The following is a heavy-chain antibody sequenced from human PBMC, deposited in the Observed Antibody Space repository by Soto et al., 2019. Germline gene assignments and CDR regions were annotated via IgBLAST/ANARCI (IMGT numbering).Heavy chain of an antibody. Sequence: QVQLVQSGAEVKKPGASVKVSCKASGYTFNFYAITWVRQAPGQGLEWMGWISGFNGNTNYAADLQGRVTMTTDTSTSTAYMELRGLRSDDTAVYYCARIGVSSGHESPDFDSWGQGTLVTVSS. CDR2: ISGFNGNT. J-gene: IGHJ4*02. D-gene: IGHD3-16*01. V-gene: IGHV1-18*01. CDR3: ARIGVSSGHESPDFDS. CDR1: GYTFNFYA.